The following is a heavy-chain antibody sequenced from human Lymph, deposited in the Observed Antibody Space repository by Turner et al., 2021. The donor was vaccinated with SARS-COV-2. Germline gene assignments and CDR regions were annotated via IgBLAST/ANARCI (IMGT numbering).Heavy chain of an antibody. Sequence: EEQLVESGGGLIQPGGSLRLSCAASGFIVSSNYMSWVRQAPGKGLEWVSLIYSGGSTYYADSVKGRFTISRDNSKNTLYLQMNSLRAEDTAVYYCARVLPYGDYFDYWGQGTLVTVSS. CDR2: IYSGGST. CDR3: ARVLPYGDYFDY. CDR1: GFIVSSNY. V-gene: IGHV3-53*01. D-gene: IGHD4-17*01. J-gene: IGHJ4*02.